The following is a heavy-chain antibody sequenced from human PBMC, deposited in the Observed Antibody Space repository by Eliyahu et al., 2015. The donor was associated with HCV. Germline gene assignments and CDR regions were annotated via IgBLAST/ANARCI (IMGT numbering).Heavy chain of an antibody. Sequence: VQLLESGGGLVQPGGSLILSCAASGFTFXXXAMGWVRQAPGKGLEWVSAISGSGGSTXYADSVKGRFTISRDNSKNTLYLQMNSLRAEDTAVYYCAKEMWDIVLMVYASLDYWGQGTLVTVSS. CDR1: GFTFXXXA. V-gene: IGHV3-23*01. CDR3: AKEMWDIVLMVYASLDY. J-gene: IGHJ4*02. D-gene: IGHD2-8*01. CDR2: ISGSGGST.